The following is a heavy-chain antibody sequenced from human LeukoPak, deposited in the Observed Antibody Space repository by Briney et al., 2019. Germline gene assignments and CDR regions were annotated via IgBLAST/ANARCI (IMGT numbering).Heavy chain of an antibody. Sequence: SETLSLTCTVSGGSISSSSYYWGWIRQPPGKGLEWIGSIYYSGSTYYNPSLKSRVTISVDTSKNQFSLKLSSVTAADTAVYYCARDCVNWGSIWLDYWGQGTLVTVSS. V-gene: IGHV4-39*07. J-gene: IGHJ4*02. CDR1: GGSISSSSYY. CDR3: ARDCVNWGSIWLDY. CDR2: IYYSGST. D-gene: IGHD7-27*01.